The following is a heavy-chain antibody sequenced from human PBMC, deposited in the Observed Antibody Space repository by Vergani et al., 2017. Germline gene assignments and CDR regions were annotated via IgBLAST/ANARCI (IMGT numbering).Heavy chain of an antibody. J-gene: IGHJ3*02. CDR2: IYPGDSDT. Sequence: EVQLVQSGAEVKKPGESLKISCKGSGYSFTSYWIGWVRQMPGKGLEWMGIIYPGDSDTRYSPSFQGQVTISADKSISTAYLQWRRLKASDTAMYYGARHLSPSGSYYPPSRSDAFDIWGQGTMVTVSS. CDR1: GYSFTSYW. V-gene: IGHV5-51*01. D-gene: IGHD1-26*01. CDR3: ARHLSPSGSYYPPSRSDAFDI.